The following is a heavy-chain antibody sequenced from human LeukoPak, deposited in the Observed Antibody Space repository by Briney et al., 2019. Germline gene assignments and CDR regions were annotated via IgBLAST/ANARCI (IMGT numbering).Heavy chain of an antibody. CDR3: ARDLGLRSYGYGY. D-gene: IGHD5-18*01. CDR1: GFTFSSYG. CDR2: ISYDGSNK. Sequence: PGGSLRLSCAASGFTFSSYGMHWVRQAPGKGLEWVAVISYDGSNKYYADSVKGRFTISRDNSKNTLYLQMNSLRAEDTAVYYCARDLGLRSYGYGYWGQGTLVTVSS. J-gene: IGHJ4*02. V-gene: IGHV3-30*03.